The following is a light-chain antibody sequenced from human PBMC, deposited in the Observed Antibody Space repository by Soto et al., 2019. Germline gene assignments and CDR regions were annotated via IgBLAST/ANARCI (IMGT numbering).Light chain of an antibody. V-gene: IGKV1-5*01. CDR1: QSISSW. Sequence: DIQMTQSPSTLSASVGDRVTITCRASQSISSWLAWYQQKPGKAPKLLIYDASSLESGVPSRFSGSGSGTEFTLTSSSLPPDDFATYYCQQYNSYPWTFGQGTQVEIK. CDR2: DAS. J-gene: IGKJ1*01. CDR3: QQYNSYPWT.